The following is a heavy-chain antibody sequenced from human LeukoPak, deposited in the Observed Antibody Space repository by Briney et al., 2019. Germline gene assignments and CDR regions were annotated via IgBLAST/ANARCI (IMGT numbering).Heavy chain of an antibody. CDR2: IYYSGST. CDR3: ARRAYYYDSSGYYYFDY. J-gene: IGHJ4*02. V-gene: IGHV4-39*01. CDR1: GGSISSSSYY. D-gene: IGHD3-22*01. Sequence: SETLSLTCTVSGGSISSSSYYWGWIRQPPGKGLKWIGSIYYSGSTYYNPSLKSRVTISVDTSKNQFSLKLSSVTAADTAVYYCARRAYYYDSSGYYYFDYWGQGTLVTVSS.